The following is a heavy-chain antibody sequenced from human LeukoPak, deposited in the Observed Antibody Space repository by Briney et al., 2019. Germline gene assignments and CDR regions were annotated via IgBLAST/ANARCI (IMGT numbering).Heavy chain of an antibody. V-gene: IGHV3-30*01. Sequence: GRSLRLSCAAPGFTLSSYAMHWVRQAPGKGLQWVAVISSDGSNKYYADSVKGRFTISRDNSKNTLYLQMNSLRAEDTSVYYCARDPYFDWLLDYWGQGILVTVSS. CDR1: GFTLSSYA. J-gene: IGHJ4*02. CDR2: ISSDGSNK. D-gene: IGHD3-9*01. CDR3: ARDPYFDWLLDY.